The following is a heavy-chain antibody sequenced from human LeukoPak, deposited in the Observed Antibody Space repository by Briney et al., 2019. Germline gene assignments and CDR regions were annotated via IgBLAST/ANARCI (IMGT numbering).Heavy chain of an antibody. V-gene: IGHV4-39*07. CDR2: IYYNGDT. Sequence: SETLSLTCTVSGGSISSSLYYWAWIRQPPGKGLEWIGGIYYNGDTYYNPSLKSRVTISFDTSESQVSLHLSSVTAADTAIYYCARGPNTSGNYRAFDIWGQGTMVTVSA. J-gene: IGHJ3*02. CDR3: ARGPNTSGNYRAFDI. CDR1: GGSISSSLYY. D-gene: IGHD4-23*01.